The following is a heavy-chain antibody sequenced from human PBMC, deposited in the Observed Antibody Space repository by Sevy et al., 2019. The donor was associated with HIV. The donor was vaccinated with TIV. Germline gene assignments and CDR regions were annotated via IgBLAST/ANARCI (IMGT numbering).Heavy chain of an antibody. J-gene: IGHJ4*02. CDR2: ISGLNNYI. Sequence: GGSLRLSCAASGFTFSSYSMNWVRQAPGKGLEWVSYISGLNNYIYYADSVRGRFTISRDNAKNSLYLQMNSLRAEDTAVYYCARGASSGWDYFDYRGQGTLVTVSS. CDR1: GFTFSSYS. V-gene: IGHV3-21*01. CDR3: ARGASSGWDYFDY. D-gene: IGHD6-19*01.